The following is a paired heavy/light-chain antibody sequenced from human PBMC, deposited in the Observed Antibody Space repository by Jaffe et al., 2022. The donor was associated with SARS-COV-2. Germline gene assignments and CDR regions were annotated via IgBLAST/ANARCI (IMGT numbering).Light chain of an antibody. J-gene: IGLJ2*01. CDR3: AAWDDTLNGQV. CDR2: SNN. V-gene: IGLV1-44*01. Sequence: QSVLTQPPSASGTPGQRVTISCSGSSSNIGSNTVNWYQQLPGTAPKLLIYSNNQRPSGVPDRFSGSKSGTSASLAISELQSEDEADYYCAAWDDTLNGQVFGGGTKLTVL. CDR1: SSNIGSNT.
Heavy chain of an antibody. D-gene: IGHD3-22*01. CDR2: ISSDGNNQ. CDR3: ARDFYPLEYYHDSSGYLQGAFDL. Sequence: QVQLVESGGGVVQPGRSLRLSCAASGFTFSTHALHWVRQAPGKGLEWVAVISSDGNNQYYTDSVKGRCTISRDNSKNTLYLQMNSLRPEDTAVYYCARDFYPLEYYHDSSGYLQGAFDLWGQGTMVTVSS. CDR1: GFTFSTHA. J-gene: IGHJ3*01. V-gene: IGHV3-30-3*01.